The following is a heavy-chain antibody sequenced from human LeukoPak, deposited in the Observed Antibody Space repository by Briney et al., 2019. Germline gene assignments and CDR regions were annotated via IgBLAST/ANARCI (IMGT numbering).Heavy chain of an antibody. Sequence: SGSTYYNPSLKSRVTISVDTSKNQFSLKLSSVTAADTAVYYCATRLGYCSSTSCYGYYFDYWGQGTLVTVSS. D-gene: IGHD2-2*01. CDR3: ATRLGYCSSTSCYGYYFDY. V-gene: IGHV4-39*01. J-gene: IGHJ4*02. CDR2: SGST.